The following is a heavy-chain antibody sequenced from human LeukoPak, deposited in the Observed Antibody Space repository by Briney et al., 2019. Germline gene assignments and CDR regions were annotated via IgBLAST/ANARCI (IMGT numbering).Heavy chain of an antibody. V-gene: IGHV3-48*03. J-gene: IGHJ3*02. D-gene: IGHD6-19*01. CDR1: GFTFSTYE. CDR3: ASPWRSSGWYAFDI. Sequence: HPGGSLRLSCAASGFTFSTYEMNWVRQAPGKGLEWISFISSSGSIKYYADSLKGRFPISRDNAKNSLYLQMNSLRAEDTAVYYCASPWRSSGWYAFDIWGQGTMVTVSS. CDR2: ISSSGSIK.